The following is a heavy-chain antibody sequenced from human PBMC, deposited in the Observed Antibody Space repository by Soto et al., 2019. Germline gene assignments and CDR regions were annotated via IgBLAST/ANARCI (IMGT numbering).Heavy chain of an antibody. CDR2: INWNGGST. D-gene: IGHD4-17*01. CDR1: GFSLSDHC. CDR3: AKPPPYGDFHFDY. Sequence: SLRLSCAASGFSLSDHCLHWVRQAPGKGLEWVSGINWNGGSTGYADSVKGRFTISRDNAKNSLYLQMNSLRAEDTAVYYCAKPPPYGDFHFDYWAQGTLVTVSS. V-gene: IGHV3-20*04. J-gene: IGHJ4*02.